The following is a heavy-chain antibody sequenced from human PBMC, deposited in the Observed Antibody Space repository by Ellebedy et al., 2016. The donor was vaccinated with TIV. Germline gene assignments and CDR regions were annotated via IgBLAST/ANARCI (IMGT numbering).Heavy chain of an antibody. D-gene: IGHD4-17*01. J-gene: IGHJ6*02. Sequence: GESLKISCAGTGFTFSNYGMGWVRQAPGKGLEWVSAISAGGGGTYYADSVKGRFTISRDNSKNTLYLQMNGLRGEDTAVYHCAKDEATYGDYSYYYYGVDVWGQGTPVTVSS. V-gene: IGHV3-23*01. CDR3: AKDEATYGDYSYYYYGVDV. CDR2: ISAGGGGT. CDR1: GFTFSNYG.